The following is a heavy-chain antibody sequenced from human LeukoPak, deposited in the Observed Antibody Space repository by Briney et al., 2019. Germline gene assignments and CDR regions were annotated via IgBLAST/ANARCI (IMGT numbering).Heavy chain of an antibody. CDR1: GFTFSDYF. J-gene: IGHJ4*02. D-gene: IGHD3-9*01. V-gene: IGHV3-11*04. CDR2: ISSSGSTI. CDR3: ARVSDFLTGYSDY. Sequence: GGSLRLSCAASGFTFSDYFMSWIRQAPGKGLEWVSYISSSGSTIYYADSVKGRFTISRDNAKNSLYLQMNSLRAEDTAVYYCARVSDFLTGYSDYWGQGTLVTVSS.